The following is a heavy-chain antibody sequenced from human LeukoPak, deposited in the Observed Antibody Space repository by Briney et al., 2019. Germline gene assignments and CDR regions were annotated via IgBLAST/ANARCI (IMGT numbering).Heavy chain of an antibody. CDR2: ITGSGDTT. D-gene: IGHD5/OR15-5a*01. V-gene: IGHV3-23*01. CDR3: ANLKVYAFGT. J-gene: IGHJ3*02. CDR1: GFTFSTYA. Sequence: GGSLRLSCAASGFTFSTYAMSWVRQAPGKGLEWVSLITGSGDTTYYADSVKGRFTISRDNSKNTLYLQMNSLRAEDTAIYYCANLKVYAFGTWGQGTMVTVSS.